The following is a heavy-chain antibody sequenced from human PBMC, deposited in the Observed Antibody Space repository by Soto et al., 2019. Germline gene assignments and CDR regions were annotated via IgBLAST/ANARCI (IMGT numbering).Heavy chain of an antibody. CDR3: AKDYGPDYYYYYGMDV. V-gene: IGHV3-30*18. J-gene: IGHJ6*02. D-gene: IGHD4-17*01. CDR2: ISYDGSNK. CDR1: GFTFSSYG. Sequence: GGSLRLSCAASGFTFSSYGMHWVRQAPGKGLEWVAVISYDGSNKYYADSVKGRFTISRDNSKNTLYLQMNSLRAEDTAVYYCAKDYGPDYYYYYGMDVWGQGTTVTVSS.